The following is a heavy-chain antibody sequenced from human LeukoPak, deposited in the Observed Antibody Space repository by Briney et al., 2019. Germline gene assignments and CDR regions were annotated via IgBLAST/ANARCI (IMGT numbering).Heavy chain of an antibody. V-gene: IGHV3-9*01. CDR1: GFTFDDYA. D-gene: IGHD3-10*01. J-gene: IGHJ4*02. CDR2: ISWNSGSI. Sequence: PGRSLRLSCAASGFTFDDYAMHWVRQAPGKGLEWVSGISWNSGSIGYADSVKGRFTISRDNAKNSLYLQMNSLRAEDTALYYCTRTYHYGSGSYFEAFFYDFWGQGTLVTVSS. CDR3: TRTYHYGSGSYFEAFFYDF.